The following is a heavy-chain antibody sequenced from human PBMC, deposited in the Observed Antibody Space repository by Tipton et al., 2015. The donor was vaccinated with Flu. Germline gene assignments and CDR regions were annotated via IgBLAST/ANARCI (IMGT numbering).Heavy chain of an antibody. Sequence: GSLRLSCAASGFTFSSFVFHWVRQTPGKGLDWVANIKLDGSEKFYVDSVKGRFTISRDNAKNSLYLQMNSLRAEDTAVYYCVRPSRDGYDGDYWGQGALVTVSS. D-gene: IGHD5-24*01. V-gene: IGHV3-7*01. CDR3: VRPSRDGYDGDY. CDR1: GFTFSSFV. J-gene: IGHJ4*02. CDR2: IKLDGSEK.